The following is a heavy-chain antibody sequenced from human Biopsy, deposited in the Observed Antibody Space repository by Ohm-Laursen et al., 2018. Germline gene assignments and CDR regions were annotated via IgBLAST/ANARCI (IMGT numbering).Heavy chain of an antibody. CDR1: GYSFTSYY. CDR3: ARVPAYPSIDGYYGLDL. V-gene: IGHV1-2*02. D-gene: IGHD3-9*01. J-gene: IGHJ6*02. Sequence: ASVKVSCNASGYSFTSYYMHWVRQAPGQGLEWMGWINPNSGNANYAQSFQGRLTVTRDTSISTAYMELTSLTFDDTAIYYCARVPAYPSIDGYYGLDLWGQGTTVIVSS. CDR2: INPNSGNA.